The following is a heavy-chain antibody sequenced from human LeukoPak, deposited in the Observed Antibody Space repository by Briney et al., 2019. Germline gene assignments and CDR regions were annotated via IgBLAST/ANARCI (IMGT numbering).Heavy chain of an antibody. CDR3: VRNSGELGA. CDR1: GFTVSNNY. D-gene: IGHD2-21*01. CDR2: IYSGGST. V-gene: IGHV3-53*01. J-gene: IGHJ5*02. Sequence: PGGSLRLSCAASGFTVSNNYMSWVRLAAGKGLEWVALIYSGGSTYYADSVKGRFTISRDNSKNTLHLQMNSLRAEDRAVYYCVRNSGELGAWGQGSLVTVSS.